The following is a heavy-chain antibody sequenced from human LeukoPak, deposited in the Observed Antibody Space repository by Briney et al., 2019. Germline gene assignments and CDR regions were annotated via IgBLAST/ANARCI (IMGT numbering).Heavy chain of an antibody. CDR1: GGSFSGYY. V-gene: IGHV4-34*01. CDR2: INHSGST. J-gene: IGHJ4*02. Sequence: PSETLSLTCAVYGGSFSGYYWSWIRQPPGKGLEWIGEINHSGSTNYNPSLKSRVTISVDTSKNQFSLKLSSVTAADTAVYYCARGQRRDGYNLVYWGQGTLVTVSS. CDR3: ARGQRRDGYNLVY. D-gene: IGHD5-24*01.